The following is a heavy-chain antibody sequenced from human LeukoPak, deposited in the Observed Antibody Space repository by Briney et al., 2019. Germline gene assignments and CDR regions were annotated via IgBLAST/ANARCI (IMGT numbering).Heavy chain of an antibody. D-gene: IGHD6-13*01. CDR2: INHSGST. Sequence: PSETLSLTCAVYGGSFRGYYWSWIRQPPGKGLEWIGEINHSGSTNYNPSLKSRVTISVDTSKNQFSLKLSSVTAADTAVYYCARGLYSSSWYFIHWGQGTLVTVSS. J-gene: IGHJ4*02. V-gene: IGHV4-34*01. CDR3: ARGLYSSSWYFIH. CDR1: GGSFRGYY.